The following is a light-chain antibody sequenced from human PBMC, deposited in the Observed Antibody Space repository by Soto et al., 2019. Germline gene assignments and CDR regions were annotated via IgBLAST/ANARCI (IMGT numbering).Light chain of an antibody. V-gene: IGLV3-21*04. CDR2: YDS. Sequence: SYELTQPPSVSVAPGKTARITCGGNNIGSKSVHWYQQKPGQAPVLVIYYDSDRHSGIPERFSGSNSGNTATLTISRVEAGDEADYYCQVWDSSSDHPNVVFGGGTKLTVL. J-gene: IGLJ2*01. CDR3: QVWDSSSDHPNVV. CDR1: NIGSKS.